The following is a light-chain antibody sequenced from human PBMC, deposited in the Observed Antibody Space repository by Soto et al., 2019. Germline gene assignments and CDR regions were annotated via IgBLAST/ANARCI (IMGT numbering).Light chain of an antibody. CDR3: QKYNSALGT. J-gene: IGKJ1*01. V-gene: IGKV1-27*01. CDR1: QGISNY. CDR2: AAS. Sequence: EIQMTQSASSLSTSIGDRVTITCRASQGISNYLAWYQQKPGKVPKLLIYAASTLQSGVPSRFSGSGSGTDFTLTISSLQPEDVATYYCQKYNSALGTFGQGTKV.